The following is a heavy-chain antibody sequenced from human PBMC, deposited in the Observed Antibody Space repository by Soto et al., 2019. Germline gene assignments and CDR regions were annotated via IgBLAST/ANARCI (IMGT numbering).Heavy chain of an antibody. CDR2: IIPILDVA. D-gene: IGHD3-10*01. Sequence: QLVQSGAEVKRPGSSVKVSCKASGVDFLSYTISWVRQVPGQGPEWMGTIIPILDVAKNAQKFQGRVAITADKVTSTVYMELRSLRSDEAAVYYCAQMWFGELWHGMDVWGQGTTITVSS. V-gene: IGHV1-69*02. CDR1: GVDFLSYT. J-gene: IGHJ6*02. CDR3: AQMWFGELWHGMDV.